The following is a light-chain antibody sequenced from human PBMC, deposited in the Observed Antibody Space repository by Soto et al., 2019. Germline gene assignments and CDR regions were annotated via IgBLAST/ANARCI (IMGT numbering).Light chain of an antibody. V-gene: IGKV3-20*01. Sequence: IVLTQSPGTLSLSPGETATLSCRASESLSQHSIAWYQQKPGQAPRLLIYGVSGRATGIPGRFSSSGSGTDFPLTISGLEAEDFAVYFCQQFQSSLRTFGQGTRVEV. CDR3: QQFQSSLRT. CDR1: ESLSQHS. CDR2: GVS. J-gene: IGKJ1*01.